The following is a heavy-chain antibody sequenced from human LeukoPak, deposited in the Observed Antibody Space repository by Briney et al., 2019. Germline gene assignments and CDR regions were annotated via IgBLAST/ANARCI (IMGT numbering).Heavy chain of an antibody. CDR1: GGTFSSYA. Sequence: ASVKVSCKASGGTFSSYAISWVRQAPGQGLEWMGGIIPIFGTANYAQKFQGRVTITADESTSTAYMELSSLRSEGTAVYYCARGRSIAARWGYCLDYRAQGTLVTAAS. CDR3: ARGRSIAARWGYCLDY. J-gene: IGHJ4*02. D-gene: IGHD6-6*01. CDR2: IIPIFGTA. V-gene: IGHV1-69*13.